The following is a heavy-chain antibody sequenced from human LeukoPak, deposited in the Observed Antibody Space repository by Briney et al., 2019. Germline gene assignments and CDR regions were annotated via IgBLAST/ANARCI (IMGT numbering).Heavy chain of an antibody. J-gene: IGHJ3*01. CDR3: ARDPNGDYIGAFEF. Sequence: GGSLRLSCAASGFTFSNYAVLWVRQAPGQGLEWVSAITSAGAPRYADSVKGRFTISRDNSKNTLYLQMNSLRAEDTAQYFCARDPNGDYIGAFEFWGQGTGVTVSS. CDR1: GFTFSNYA. V-gene: IGHV3-23*01. D-gene: IGHD4-17*01. CDR2: ITSAGAP.